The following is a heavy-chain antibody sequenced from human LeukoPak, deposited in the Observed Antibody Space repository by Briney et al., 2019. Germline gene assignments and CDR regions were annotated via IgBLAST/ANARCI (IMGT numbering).Heavy chain of an antibody. CDR1: GGSISSYY. D-gene: IGHD6-19*01. V-gene: IGHV4-4*07. CDR3: ARQRDSSGWYGVDY. J-gene: IGHJ4*02. CDR2: IYTSGST. Sequence: SETLSLTCTVSGGSISSYYWSWIRQPAGKGLEWIGRIYTSGSTNYNPSLKSRVTMSVDTSKNQFSLKLSSVTAADTAVYYCARQRDSSGWYGVDYWGQGTLVTVSS.